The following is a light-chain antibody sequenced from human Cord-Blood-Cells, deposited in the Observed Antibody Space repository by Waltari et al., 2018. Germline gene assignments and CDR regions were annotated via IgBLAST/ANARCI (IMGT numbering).Light chain of an antibody. CDR3: SSYTSSSTNYV. CDR2: DVS. Sequence: QSALTQPASVSGSPGQSITISCPGTSSDVVCSNYVSWYQQHPGKPPKLMIYDVSNRPSGFSNRFSGSKSGNTASLTISGLQAEDEADYYCSSYTSSSTNYVFGTGTKVTVL. CDR1: SSDVVCSNY. J-gene: IGLJ1*01. V-gene: IGLV2-14*01.